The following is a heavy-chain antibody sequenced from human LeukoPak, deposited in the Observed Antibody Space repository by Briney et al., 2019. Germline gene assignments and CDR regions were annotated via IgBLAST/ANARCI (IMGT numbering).Heavy chain of an antibody. J-gene: IGHJ3*02. V-gene: IGHV3-7*01. CDR2: IKQDGSEK. CDR1: GFTFSSYW. CDR3: ARAGGTYYGIAFDM. D-gene: IGHD1-26*01. Sequence: GGSLRLSCAASGFTFSSYWMSWVRQAPGKGLEWVANIKQDGSEKYYVDSVKGRFTISRDNAKNSLYLQMNSLRGEDTAVYYCARAGGTYYGIAFDMWGQGTMVTVSS.